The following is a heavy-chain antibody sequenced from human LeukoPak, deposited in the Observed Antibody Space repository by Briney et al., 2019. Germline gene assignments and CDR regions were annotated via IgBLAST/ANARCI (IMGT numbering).Heavy chain of an antibody. CDR1: GYTLTESS. V-gene: IGHV1-18*01. D-gene: IGHD6-19*01. Sequence: GASVKVSYKVSGYTLTESSMHWVRQAPGQGLEWMGWISAYNGNTNYAQKLQGRVTMTTDTSTSTAYMELRSLRSDDTAVYYCARDPALGYTSGWYNWFDPWGQGTLVTVSS. J-gene: IGHJ5*02. CDR3: ARDPALGYTSGWYNWFDP. CDR2: ISAYNGNT.